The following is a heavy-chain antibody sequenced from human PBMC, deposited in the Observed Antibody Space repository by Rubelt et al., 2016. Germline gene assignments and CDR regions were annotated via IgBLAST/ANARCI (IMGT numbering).Heavy chain of an antibody. CDR3: ARVRFGDSWFDP. Sequence: QVQLVQSGAEVKKPGAPVKVSCKASGYPITRYGISWVRQAPGQGLEWMGWISAYNGNTNYAQKLQGRVTMTTDTSTSTAYMELRSLRSDDTAVYYCARVRFGDSWFDPWGQGTLVTVSS. V-gene: IGHV1-18*01. CDR2: ISAYNGNT. CDR1: GYPITRYG. D-gene: IGHD3-10*01. J-gene: IGHJ5*02.